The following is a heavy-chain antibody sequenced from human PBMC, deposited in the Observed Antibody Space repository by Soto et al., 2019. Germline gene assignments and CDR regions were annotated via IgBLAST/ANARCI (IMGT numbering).Heavy chain of an antibody. D-gene: IGHD5-12*01. V-gene: IGHV1-8*01. CDR2: MNPNSGNT. CDR3: ASGVGGGYVYYYYGMDV. J-gene: IGHJ6*02. Sequence: ASVNVSCKASGYTFTSYDINWVRQATGQGLEWMGWMNPNSGNTGYAQKFQGRVTMTRNTSISTAYMELSSLRSEDTAVYYCASGVGGGYVYYYYGMDVWGQGTTVTVSS. CDR1: GYTFTSYD.